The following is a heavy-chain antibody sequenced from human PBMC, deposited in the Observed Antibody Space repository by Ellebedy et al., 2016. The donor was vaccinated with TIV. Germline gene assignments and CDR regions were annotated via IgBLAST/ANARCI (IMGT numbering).Heavy chain of an antibody. CDR2: IYADGRT. J-gene: IGHJ4*02. CDR1: GFSITNNY. V-gene: IGHV3-53*01. D-gene: IGHD3-16*01. Sequence: GESLKISCAASGFSITNNYLSWVRQAPGKGLEWISVIYADGRTHYADSVKGRFTITRDNSKNTLYLQMDRLRAEDPAMYFCARDTHSYVRFDYWGQGSQFTVST. CDR3: ARDTHSYVRFDY.